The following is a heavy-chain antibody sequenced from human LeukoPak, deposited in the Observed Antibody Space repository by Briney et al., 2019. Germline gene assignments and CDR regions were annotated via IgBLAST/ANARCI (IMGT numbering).Heavy chain of an antibody. D-gene: IGHD2-15*01. V-gene: IGHV4-34*01. J-gene: IGHJ5*02. CDR2: INHRGST. Sequence: PSETLSLTCAVYGGSFSGYHWSWIRQPPGKGLEWIGEINHRGSTNYNPSLKSRVTISVDTSKNQFSLNLSSVTAADTAVFYCASLVVVAATRWIDPWGQGTLVTVSS. CDR3: ASLVVVAATRWIDP. CDR1: GGSFSGYH.